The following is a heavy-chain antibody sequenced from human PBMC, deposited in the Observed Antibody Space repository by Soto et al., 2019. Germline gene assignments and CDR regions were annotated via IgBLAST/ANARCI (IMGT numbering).Heavy chain of an antibody. CDR3: TTDYGDPVDYYYYGMDV. J-gene: IGHJ6*02. V-gene: IGHV3-15*01. CDR1: GFTFSNAW. Sequence: PGGSLRLSCAASGFTFSNAWMSWVRQAPGKGLEWVGRIKSKTDGGTTDYAAPVKGRFTISRDDSKNTLYLQMNSLKTEDTAVYYCTTDYGDPVDYYYYGMDVWGQGTTVTVSS. D-gene: IGHD4-17*01. CDR2: IKSKTDGGTT.